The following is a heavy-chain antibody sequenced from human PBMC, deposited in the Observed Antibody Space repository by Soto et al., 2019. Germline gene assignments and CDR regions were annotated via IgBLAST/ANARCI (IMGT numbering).Heavy chain of an antibody. CDR1: GGSISSSSHY. CDR3: ARQEYGSGSYYDFDY. D-gene: IGHD3-10*01. CDR2: IYYSGST. V-gene: IGHV4-39*01. J-gene: IGHJ4*02. Sequence: SETLSLTCSVSGGSISSSSHYWGWIRQPPGKGLEWIGSIYYSGSTYYSPSLKSRVAISVDTSKNQFSLKLTSVAAADTAVYYCARQEYGSGSYYDFDYCGQGTLVTVSS.